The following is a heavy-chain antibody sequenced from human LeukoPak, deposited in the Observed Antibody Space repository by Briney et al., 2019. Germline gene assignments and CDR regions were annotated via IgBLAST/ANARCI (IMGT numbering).Heavy chain of an antibody. V-gene: IGHV4-34*01. CDR2: INHSGST. Sequence: SETLSLTCAVYGGSFSGYYWSWIRQPPGKGLEWIGEINHSGSTNYNPSLESRVTISVDTSKNQFSLKLSSVTAADTAVYYCASGRDYGGNSRLRYYYYYGMDVWGQGTTVTVSS. CDR1: GGSFSGYY. D-gene: IGHD4-23*01. CDR3: ASGRDYGGNSRLRYYYYYGMDV. J-gene: IGHJ6*02.